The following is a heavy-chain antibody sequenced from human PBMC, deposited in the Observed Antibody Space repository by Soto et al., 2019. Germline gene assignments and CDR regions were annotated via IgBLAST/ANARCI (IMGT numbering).Heavy chain of an antibody. CDR3: AAGYPSSYFDY. J-gene: IGHJ4*02. Sequence: PGGSLRLSCAASGFTFSSYGMHWVRQAPGKGLEWVAVISYDGSNKYYADSVKGRFTISRDNSKNTLYLQMNSLRAEDTAVYYCAAGYPSSYFDYWGQGTLVTVSS. CDR1: GFTFSSYG. CDR2: ISYDGSNK. V-gene: IGHV3-30*03. D-gene: IGHD3-9*01.